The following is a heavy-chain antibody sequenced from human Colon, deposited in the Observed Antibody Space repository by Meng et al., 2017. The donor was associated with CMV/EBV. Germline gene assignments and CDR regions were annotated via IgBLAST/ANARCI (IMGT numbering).Heavy chain of an antibody. V-gene: IGHV3-23*01. J-gene: IGHJ4*02. CDR1: GFTFSSYA. CDR3: ARVSRYCSSNSCPADF. CDR2: ISGSGAAT. Sequence: GESLKISCAASGFTFSSYAMTWVRQAPGKGLQWVSTISGSGAATYYADSVKGRFTISRDNSKNTLFLQMNSLRAEDTAVHYCARVSRYCSSNSCPADFWGQGTLVTVSS. D-gene: IGHD2-2*01.